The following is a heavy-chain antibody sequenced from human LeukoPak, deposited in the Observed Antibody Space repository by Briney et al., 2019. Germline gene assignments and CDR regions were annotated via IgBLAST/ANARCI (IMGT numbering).Heavy chain of an antibody. CDR2: INTNTGNP. CDR3: ARLAQPVVVTAFGTKVYYYYMDV. V-gene: IGHV7-4-1*02. CDR1: GYTFTSYA. D-gene: IGHD2-21*02. J-gene: IGHJ6*03. Sequence: VASVKVSCKASGYTFTSYATNWVRQAPGQGLEWMGWINTNTGNPTYAQGFTGRFVFSLDTSVSTAYLQISSLKAEDTAVYYCARLAQPVVVTAFGTKVYYYYMDVWGKGTTVTVSS.